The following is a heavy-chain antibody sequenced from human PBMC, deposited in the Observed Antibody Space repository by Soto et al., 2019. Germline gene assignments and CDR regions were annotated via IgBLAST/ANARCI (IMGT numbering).Heavy chain of an antibody. CDR1: GGSISSGDYY. CDR2: IYYSGST. D-gene: IGHD5-12*01. Sequence: SETLSLTCTVSGGSISSGDYYWSWIRQPPGKGLEWIGYIYYSGSTYYNPSLKSRVTISVDTSKNQFSLKLSSVTAADTAVYYCARDRDGYNPFDYWGQGTLVTVSS. CDR3: ARDRDGYNPFDY. V-gene: IGHV4-30-4*01. J-gene: IGHJ4*02.